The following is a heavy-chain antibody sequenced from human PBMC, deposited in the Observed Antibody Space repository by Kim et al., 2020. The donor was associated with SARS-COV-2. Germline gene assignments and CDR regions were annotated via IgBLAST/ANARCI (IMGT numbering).Heavy chain of an antibody. D-gene: IGHD3-9*01. Sequence: SETLSLTCTVSGGSISSSSYYWGWIRQPPGKGLEWIGSIYYSGSTYYNPSLKSRVTISVDTSKNQFSLKLSSVTAADTAVYYCARVDSYYDILTGYSPGNNWFDPWGQGTLVTVSS. J-gene: IGHJ5*02. CDR1: GGSISSSSYY. CDR3: ARVDSYYDILTGYSPGNNWFDP. CDR2: IYYSGST. V-gene: IGHV4-39*07.